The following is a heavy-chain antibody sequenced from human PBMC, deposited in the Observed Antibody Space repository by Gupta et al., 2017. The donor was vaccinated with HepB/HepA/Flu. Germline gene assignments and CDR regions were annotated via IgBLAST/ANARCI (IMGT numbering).Heavy chain of an antibody. CDR3: AREEVGGYYFYGMDV. D-gene: IGHD2-15*01. J-gene: IGHJ6*02. V-gene: IGHV5-51*01. CDR1: GYSFTNYW. Sequence: VQSGAEVKNPGESLKISCKGSGYSFTNYWIGWVRQMPGKGLEWMGIIYPGDSDTKYSPSFQGQVTIPADKSISTAYLQWSSLKASDTGMYYCAREEVGGYYFYGMDVWGQGTTVTVSS. CDR2: IYPGDSDT.